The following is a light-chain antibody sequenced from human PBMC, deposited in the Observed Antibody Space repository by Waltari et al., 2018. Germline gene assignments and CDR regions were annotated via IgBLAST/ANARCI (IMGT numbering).Light chain of an antibody. CDR2: QDT. Sequence: SYELTQPPSVSVSPGQTASITCSGDILGNKYASWYQQKPGQSPLLGIYQDTKRPSECPERFSGSKSANAATLTITGTQAMDEADYYCQALGTGAWVFGGGTKLTVL. CDR1: ILGNKY. V-gene: IGLV3-1*01. CDR3: QALGTGAWV. J-gene: IGLJ3*02.